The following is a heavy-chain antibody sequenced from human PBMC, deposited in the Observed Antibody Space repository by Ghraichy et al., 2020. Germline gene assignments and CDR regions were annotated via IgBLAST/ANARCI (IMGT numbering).Heavy chain of an antibody. Sequence: SGPTLVKPTQTLTLTCTFSGFSLSTSGVGVGWIRQPPGKALEWLALIYWDDDKRYSPSLKSRLTITKDTSKNQVVLTMTNMDPVDTATYYCAHSTQPVLDYYGSGSYLLTNWFDPWGQGTLVTVSS. CDR2: IYWDDDK. V-gene: IGHV2-5*02. CDR3: AHSTQPVLDYYGSGSYLLTNWFDP. CDR1: GFSLSTSGVG. D-gene: IGHD3-10*01. J-gene: IGHJ5*02.